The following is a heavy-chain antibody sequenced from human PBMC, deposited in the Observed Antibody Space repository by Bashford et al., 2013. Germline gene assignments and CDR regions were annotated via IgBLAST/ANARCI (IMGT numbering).Heavy chain of an antibody. J-gene: IGHJ6*02. V-gene: IGHV3-74*01. Sequence: GGSLRLSCAASGFTFSDYYMSWIRQAPGKGLVWVSRIDTDGNTVNYADSVKGRFTISRDNSKNTLFLQMNSLRADDTAVYYCATWTGYYVWGQGTTVTVSS. CDR1: GFTFSDYY. CDR2: IDTDGNTV. CDR3: ATWTGYYV. D-gene: IGHD3/OR15-3a*01.